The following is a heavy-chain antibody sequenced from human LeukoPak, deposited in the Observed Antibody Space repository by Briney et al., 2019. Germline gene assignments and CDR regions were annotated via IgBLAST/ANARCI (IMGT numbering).Heavy chain of an antibody. J-gene: IGHJ4*02. Sequence: SETLSLTCTVSGGSISSYYWSWIRQPPGKGLEWIGYIYYSGSTNYNPSLKSRVTISVDTSKNQFSLKLSSVTAADTAVYYCARGSGWYLYWGQGTLVTVSS. CDR2: IYYSGST. V-gene: IGHV4-59*01. D-gene: IGHD6-19*01. CDR1: GGSISSYY. CDR3: ARGSGWYLY.